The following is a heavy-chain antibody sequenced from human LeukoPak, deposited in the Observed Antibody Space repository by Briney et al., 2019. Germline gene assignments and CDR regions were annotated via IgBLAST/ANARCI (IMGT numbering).Heavy chain of an antibody. D-gene: IGHD2-15*01. CDR3: AREVVSVTDYFDY. Sequence: GGSLRLSCAASGFTFSDYYMSWIRQAPGKGLEWVSYISSSGSTIYYADSVKGRFTISRDNAKNSLYLQMNSLRAEDTAVYYCAREVVSVTDYFDYWGQGTLVTVSS. J-gene: IGHJ4*02. V-gene: IGHV3-11*01. CDR1: GFTFSDYY. CDR2: ISSSGSTI.